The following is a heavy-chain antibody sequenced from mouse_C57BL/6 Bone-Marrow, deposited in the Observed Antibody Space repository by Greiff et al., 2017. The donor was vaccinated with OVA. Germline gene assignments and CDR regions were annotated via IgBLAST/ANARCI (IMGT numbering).Heavy chain of an antibody. CDR1: GFNIKDDY. CDR3: TTGGNYEG. CDR2: IDPENGDT. Sequence: EVQLQQSGAELVRPGASVKLSCTASGFNIKDDYMHWVKQRPEQGLEWIGWIDPENGDTEYASKFQGKATITADTSSNTAYLQVSSLTSEDTAVYYCTTGGNYEGWGQGTLVTVSA. D-gene: IGHD2-1*01. J-gene: IGHJ3*02. V-gene: IGHV14-4*01.